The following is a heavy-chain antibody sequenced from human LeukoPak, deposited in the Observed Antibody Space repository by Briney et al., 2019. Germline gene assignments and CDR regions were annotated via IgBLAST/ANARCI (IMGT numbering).Heavy chain of an antibody. Sequence: SETLSLTCTVSGGSNSSGDYYWSWILQPPGKGLEWIGYIYYSGSTYYNPSLKSRVTISVDTSKNQFSLKLSSVTAADTAVYYCARDLDEKNYYDSSVLKGSWAFDIWGQGTMVTASS. CDR2: IYYSGST. D-gene: IGHD3-22*01. CDR1: GGSNSSGDYY. V-gene: IGHV4-30-4*01. J-gene: IGHJ3*02. CDR3: ARDLDEKNYYDSSVLKGSWAFDI.